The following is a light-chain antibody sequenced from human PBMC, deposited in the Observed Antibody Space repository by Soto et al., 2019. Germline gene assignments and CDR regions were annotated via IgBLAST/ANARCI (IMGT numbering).Light chain of an antibody. J-gene: IGLJ2*01. Sequence: QSVLTQPPSVSGAPGQRVTISCTGSSSNIGAGYDVHWYQQLPGTAPKLLIYGNSNRPSGVPDRFSGSKSGTSASLAITGLQIEDEADYYCSSYRDYNKFVFGEGTKLTVL. CDR2: GNS. CDR3: SSYRDYNKFV. CDR1: SSNIGAGYD. V-gene: IGLV1-40*01.